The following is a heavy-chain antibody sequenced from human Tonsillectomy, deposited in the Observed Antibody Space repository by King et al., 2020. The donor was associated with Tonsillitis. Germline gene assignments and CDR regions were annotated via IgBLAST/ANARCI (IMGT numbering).Heavy chain of an antibody. V-gene: IGHV4-39*01. J-gene: IGHJ4*02. D-gene: IGHD3-22*01. CDR1: GGSISSSSYY. CDR2: IYYSGST. Sequence: LQLQESGPGLVKPSETLSLTCTVSGGSISSSSYYWGWIRQPPGKGLEWIGSIYYSGSTYYNPSLKSRVTMSVDTSNNQLSLKLSSVTAADTAVYYCARGSRLGIYYFDYWGQGTLVTVSS. CDR3: ARGSRLGIYYFDY.